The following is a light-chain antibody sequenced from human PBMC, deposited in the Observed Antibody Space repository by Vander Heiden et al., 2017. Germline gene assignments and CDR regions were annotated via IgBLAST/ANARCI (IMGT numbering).Light chain of an antibody. J-gene: IGKJ4*01. CDR2: AAS. CDR3: QQCDTTPLT. V-gene: IGKV1-39*01. Sequence: IQLSHPPSSLSASVGDRVTITCRASQSISSYLNWYQQKPGKAPKLLIYAASMLQSGVPSRFSGRASATDFTLTISMLHPEDFATYYCQQCDTTPLTFGGGTKVEIK. CDR1: QSISSY.